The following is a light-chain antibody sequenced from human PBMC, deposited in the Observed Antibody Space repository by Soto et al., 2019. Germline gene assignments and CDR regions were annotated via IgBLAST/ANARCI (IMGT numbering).Light chain of an antibody. V-gene: IGKV3-11*01. J-gene: IGKJ2*01. Sequence: EIVLTQSPATLSLSPGDTATLSCRASQSVSRYLAWYQQKPGQAPRLLIYDASNRATGIPARFSGSGSGTDFTHTIGSLEPEDFAVYYCQHRSNWPRTFGQGTKVEIK. CDR3: QHRSNWPRT. CDR1: QSVSRY. CDR2: DAS.